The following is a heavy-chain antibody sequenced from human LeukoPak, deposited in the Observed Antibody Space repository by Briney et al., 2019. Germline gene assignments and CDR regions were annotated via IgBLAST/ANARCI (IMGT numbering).Heavy chain of an antibody. V-gene: IGHV3-48*02. CDR1: GFTFSNYA. J-gene: IGHJ4*02. Sequence: GGSLRLSCDASGFTFSNYAMNWVRQAPGKGLEWVSYISSGGGAIYYADSVRGRFTISRDNAKNSLYLQMNSLRDEDTALYYCARDHNWGFDYWGQGTLVTVSS. CDR3: ARDHNWGFDY. CDR2: ISSGGGAI. D-gene: IGHD7-27*01.